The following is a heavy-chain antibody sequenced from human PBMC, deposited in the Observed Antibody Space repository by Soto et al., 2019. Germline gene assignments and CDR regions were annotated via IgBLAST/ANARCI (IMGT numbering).Heavy chain of an antibody. Sequence: QVQLVQSGAEVKKPGASVKVSCKASGYTFTSYDINWVRQATGQGLEWMGWMNPNSGNTGYAQKCQGRDTMTRNTSKSTAYMEMSSLRSEDTAVYYCASPARNYDFWSGYSFDIWGQGTMVTVSS. CDR2: MNPNSGNT. V-gene: IGHV1-8*01. CDR3: ASPARNYDFWSGYSFDI. CDR1: GYTFTSYD. J-gene: IGHJ3*02. D-gene: IGHD3-3*01.